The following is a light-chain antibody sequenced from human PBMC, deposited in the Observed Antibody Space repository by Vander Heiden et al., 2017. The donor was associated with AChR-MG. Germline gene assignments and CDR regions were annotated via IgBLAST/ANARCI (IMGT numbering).Light chain of an antibody. CDR1: SSDVGSYNL. CDR3: CSYAGSSLGV. Sequence: QPALPQPASVSGSPGQSITTSCTGTSSDVGSYNLVSWYQQHPGKAPKLMIYEVSKRPSGVSNRFSGSKSGNTASLTISGLQAEDEADYYCCSYAGSSLGVFGTGTKVTVL. CDR2: EVS. J-gene: IGLJ1*01. V-gene: IGLV2-23*02.